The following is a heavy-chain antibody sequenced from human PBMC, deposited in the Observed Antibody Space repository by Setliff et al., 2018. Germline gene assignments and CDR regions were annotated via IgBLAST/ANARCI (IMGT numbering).Heavy chain of an antibody. CDR3: AKCGGDHCCPLYQYYMDV. D-gene: IGHD2-21*02. Sequence: PGGSLRLSCVASGFTFDDYDMAWVRQAPGKGLEWVVGIKWNGGDRGYADSVRGRFTISRDNAKNSLYLQMNSLRAEDTAVYYCAKCGGDHCCPLYQYYMDVWGKGTTVTVSS. CDR1: GFTFDDYD. V-gene: IGHV3-20*04. J-gene: IGHJ6*03. CDR2: IKWNGGDR.